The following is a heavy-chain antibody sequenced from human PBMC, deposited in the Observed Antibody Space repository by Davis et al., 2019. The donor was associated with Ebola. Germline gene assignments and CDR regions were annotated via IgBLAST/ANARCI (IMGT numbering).Heavy chain of an antibody. CDR2: INTSGGST. CDR1: GYTFSIYD. Sequence: AASVKVSCKASGYTFSIYDMHWVRQAPGQGLEWMGMINTSGGSTGYAQKFQGRVTMTMDTSTSTVYMELSSLRSEDTAVYYCARERPLFGSRTKNWFDLWGQGTLVTVSS. D-gene: IGHD3-16*01. CDR3: ARERPLFGSRTKNWFDL. J-gene: IGHJ5*02. V-gene: IGHV1-46*01.